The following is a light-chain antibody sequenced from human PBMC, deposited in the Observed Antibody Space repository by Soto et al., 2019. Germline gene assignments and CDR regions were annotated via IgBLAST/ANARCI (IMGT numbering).Light chain of an antibody. CDR1: SSNVGKNF. CDR2: DNQ. CDR3: GTWDSSLTIGVI. V-gene: IGLV1-51*01. J-gene: IGLJ2*01. Sequence: QSVLTQPPSVSAAPGQKVSISCSGSSSNVGKNFVSWYQHVPGKAPKLLIYDNQKRPSGIPDRFSASKSGTLATLDITGIQTGDEADYYCGTWDSSLTIGVIFGGGTQLTVL.